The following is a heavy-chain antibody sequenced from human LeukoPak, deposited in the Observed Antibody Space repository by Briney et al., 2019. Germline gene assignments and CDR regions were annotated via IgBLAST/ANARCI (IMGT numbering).Heavy chain of an antibody. CDR2: IYTSGST. J-gene: IGHJ4*02. V-gene: IGHV4-4*07. Sequence: SEALPLTCTVSGGSISSYYWSWIRQPAGKGLEWIGRIYTSGSTNYNPSLKSRVTMSVDTSKNQFSLKLSSVTAADTAVYYCASHMRGSGYNAAFDYWGQGTLVTVSS. CDR3: ASHMRGSGYNAAFDY. CDR1: GGSISSYY. D-gene: IGHD3-22*01.